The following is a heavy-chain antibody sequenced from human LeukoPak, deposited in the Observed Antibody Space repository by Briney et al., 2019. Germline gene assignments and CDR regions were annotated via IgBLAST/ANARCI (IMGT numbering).Heavy chain of an antibody. CDR1: GGSISSGDYY. J-gene: IGHJ4*02. CDR3: ASLLSGGYSYGPTPPYFDY. CDR2: IYYSGST. V-gene: IGHV4-30-4*01. Sequence: PSQTLSLACTVSGGSISSGDYYWGWIRQPPGKGLEWIGHIYYSGSTYYNPSLKSRVTISVDTSKNQSSLKVSSETAADTAVYYCASLLSGGYSYGPTPPYFDYWGQGTLVTVSS. D-gene: IGHD5-18*01.